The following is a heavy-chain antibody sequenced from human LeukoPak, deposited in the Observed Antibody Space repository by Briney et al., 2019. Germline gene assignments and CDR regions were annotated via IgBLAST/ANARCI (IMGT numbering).Heavy chain of an antibody. V-gene: IGHV3-21*01. CDR1: GSTFSSYS. D-gene: IGHD6-13*01. Sequence: GGSLRLSCAASGSTFSSYSMNWARQAPGKGLEWVSSISSSSSYIYYADSVKGRFTISRDNAKNSLYLQMNSLRAEDTAVYYCARLRYSSSWYDYWGQGTLVTVSS. CDR2: ISSSSSYI. J-gene: IGHJ4*02. CDR3: ARLRYSSSWYDY.